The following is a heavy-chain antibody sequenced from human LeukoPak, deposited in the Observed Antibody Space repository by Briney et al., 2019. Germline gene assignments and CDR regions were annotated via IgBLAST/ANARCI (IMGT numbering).Heavy chain of an antibody. D-gene: IGHD3-10*01. CDR1: GFTFSSYE. V-gene: IGHV3-48*03. CDR2: ISSSGSTI. CDR3: ARDWPRFGELGYMDV. J-gene: IGHJ6*03. Sequence: GGSLRLSCAASGFTFSSYEMNWVRQAPGKGLEWVSYISSSGSTIYYADSVKGRFTISRDNAKNSLYLQMNSLRAEDTAVYYCARDWPRFGELGYMDVWGKGTTVTISS.